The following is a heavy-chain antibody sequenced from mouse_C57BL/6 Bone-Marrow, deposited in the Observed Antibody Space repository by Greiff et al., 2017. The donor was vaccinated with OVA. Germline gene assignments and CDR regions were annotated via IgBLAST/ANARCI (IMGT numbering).Heavy chain of an antibody. CDR3: ARWLLRYFDV. CDR1: GYSITSDY. D-gene: IGHD2-3*01. J-gene: IGHJ1*03. Sequence: DVQLQESGPGLAKPSQTLSLTCSVTGYSITSDYWNWIRQFPGNKLEYMGYISYSGSTYYNPSLKSRISITRDTSKNQYYLQLNSVTTEDTATYYCARWLLRYFDVWGTGTTVTVSS. CDR2: ISYSGST. V-gene: IGHV3-8*01.